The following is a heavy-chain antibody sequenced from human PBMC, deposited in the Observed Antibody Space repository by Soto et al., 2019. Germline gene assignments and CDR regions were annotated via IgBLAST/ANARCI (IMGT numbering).Heavy chain of an antibody. CDR1: GFTSSSYA. D-gene: IGHD5-18*01. V-gene: IGHV3-23*01. CDR2: ITASGATT. Sequence: EVQLLESGGGLAQPGGSLRLSCAASGFTSSSYAMSWVRQAAGEGLGWVSTITASGATTYYADSVKGRFTISRDNSNDTLYFQMNSLRAEDTAVYYCARGKGGYSYHFDCWGQGTLVTVSS. J-gene: IGHJ4*02. CDR3: ARGKGGYSYHFDC.